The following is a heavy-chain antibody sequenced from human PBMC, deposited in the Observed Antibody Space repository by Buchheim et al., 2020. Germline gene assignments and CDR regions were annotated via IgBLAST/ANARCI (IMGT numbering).Heavy chain of an antibody. V-gene: IGHV4-30-4*01. J-gene: IGHJ4*02. CDR2: IYYSGST. CDR3: ARGRNDYGDYGVGYYFDY. D-gene: IGHD4-17*01. CDR1: GGSISSGDYY. Sequence: QVQLQESGPGLVKPSQTLSLTCTVSGGSISSGDYYWSWIRQPPGKGLEWIGYIYYSGSTYYNPSLNSRVTISVDTSKNQFSLKLSSVTAADTAVYYCARGRNDYGDYGVGYYFDYWGQGTL.